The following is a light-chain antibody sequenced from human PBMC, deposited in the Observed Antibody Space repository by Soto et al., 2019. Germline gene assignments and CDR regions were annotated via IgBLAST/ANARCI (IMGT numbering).Light chain of an antibody. CDR1: SNDVGAYNF. CDR3: SSYTRTATRYV. CDR2: DVS. J-gene: IGLJ1*01. V-gene: IGLV2-14*01. Sequence: QSVLTQPASVSGSPGQSITISCSGTSNDVGAYNFVSWYQQHPGRAPKLILYDVSSRPSTVSNRFSGSKSGNTASLSISGLRPEDEADYFCSSYTRTATRYVFGSGTKLTVL.